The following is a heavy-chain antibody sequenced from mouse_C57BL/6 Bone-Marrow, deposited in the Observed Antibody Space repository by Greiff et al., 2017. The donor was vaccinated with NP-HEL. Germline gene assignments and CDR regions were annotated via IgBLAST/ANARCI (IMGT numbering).Heavy chain of an antibody. Sequence: DVMLVESGGGLVQPGGSMKLSCAASGFTFSDAWMDWVRQSPEKGLEWVAEIRNKANNHATYYAESVKGRFTISRDDSKSSVYLQMNSLRAEDTGIYYCTRKFSAGYWYFDVWGTGTTVTVSS. D-gene: IGHD6-1*01. CDR2: IRNKANNHAT. CDR1: GFTFSDAW. V-gene: IGHV6-6*01. CDR3: TRKFSAGYWYFDV. J-gene: IGHJ1*03.